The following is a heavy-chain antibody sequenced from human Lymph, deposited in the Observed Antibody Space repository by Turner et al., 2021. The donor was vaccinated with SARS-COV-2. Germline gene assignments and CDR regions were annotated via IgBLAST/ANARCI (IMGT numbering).Heavy chain of an antibody. CDR1: GGSISSSSYY. V-gene: IGHV4-39*01. CDR2: FYYSGST. J-gene: IGHJ4*02. CDR3: ARLGGAYGDPFDY. Sequence: QLQLQESGPGLVKPSETLSLPCTVSGGSISSSSYYWGWIRQPPGKGLEWIGSFYYSGSTYYNPSLKSRVTISVDTSKIQFSLKLTSVTATDTAVYYCARLGGAYGDPFDYWGQGTLVTVSS. D-gene: IGHD4-17*01.